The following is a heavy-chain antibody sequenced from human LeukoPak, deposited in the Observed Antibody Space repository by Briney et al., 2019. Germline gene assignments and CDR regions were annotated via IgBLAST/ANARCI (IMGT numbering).Heavy chain of an antibody. V-gene: IGHV4-4*02. CDR3: ASDNYDYVWGSYRYSAFDI. D-gene: IGHD3-16*02. Sequence: SETLSLTCAVSGGSISSSNWWSWVRQPPGKGLEWIGEIYHSGSTNYNPSLKSRVTISVDKSKNQFSLKLSSVTAADTAVYYCASDNYDYVWGSYRYSAFDIWGQGTMVTVSS. CDR2: IYHSGST. CDR1: GGSISSSNW. J-gene: IGHJ3*02.